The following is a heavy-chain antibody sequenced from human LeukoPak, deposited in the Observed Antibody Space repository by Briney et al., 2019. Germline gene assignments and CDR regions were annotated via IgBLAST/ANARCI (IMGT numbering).Heavy chain of an antibody. CDR2: ISYDGSNK. J-gene: IGHJ3*02. CDR3: AREGYCSSTSCYAPDAFDI. CDR1: GFTFSSYA. D-gene: IGHD2-2*01. Sequence: GRSPRLSCAASGFTFSSYAMHWVRQAPGKGLEWVAVISYDGSNKYYADSVKGRFTISRDNSKNTLYLQMNSLRAEDTAVYYCAREGYCSSTSCYAPDAFDIWGQGTMVTVSS. V-gene: IGHV3-30-3*01.